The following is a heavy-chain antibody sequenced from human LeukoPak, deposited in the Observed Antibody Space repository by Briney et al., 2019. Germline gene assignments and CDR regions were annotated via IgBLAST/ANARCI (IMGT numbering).Heavy chain of an antibody. D-gene: IGHD3-3*01. CDR3: ARDSELLEWLPDSDL. J-gene: IGHJ5*02. CDR2: ISGSGGST. Sequence: GGSLRLSCAASGFTFSSYAMSWVRQAPGKGLEWVSAISGSGGSTYYADSVKGRFTVSRDNAKNSVYLQMNSLRAEDTAVYYCARDSELLEWLPDSDLWGQGTLVTISS. CDR1: GFTFSSYA. V-gene: IGHV3-23*01.